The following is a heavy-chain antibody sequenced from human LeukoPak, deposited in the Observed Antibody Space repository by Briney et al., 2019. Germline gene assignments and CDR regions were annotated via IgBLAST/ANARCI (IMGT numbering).Heavy chain of an antibody. J-gene: IGHJ5*02. CDR1: GGSFSGYY. D-gene: IGHD2-15*01. Sequence: SETLSLTCAVSGGSFSGYYWTWIREPPGKGLEWIGEINHSGRTNYNPPIKSRVIMSVDTSKNQFPLKLSSVTAAATAVYYCARPLGYCSDSTCPQSWFAPWGQGTLVTVSS. V-gene: IGHV4-34*01. CDR2: INHSGRT. CDR3: ARPLGYCSDSTCPQSWFAP.